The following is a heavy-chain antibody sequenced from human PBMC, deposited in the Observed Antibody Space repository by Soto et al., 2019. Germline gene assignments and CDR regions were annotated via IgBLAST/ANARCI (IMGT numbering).Heavy chain of an antibody. CDR2: IYYVGST. D-gene: IGHD6-13*01. CDR3: ARPRRIAAAGSIDY. V-gene: IGHV4-39*01. CDR1: GGSISSTSHY. J-gene: IGHJ4*02. Sequence: PSETLSLTCTISGGSISSTSHYWGWIRQPPGKGLEWIASIYYVGSTYYNPSLKSRVTISVDTSKNQFTLKLTSVTAADTAVYYCARPRRIAAAGSIDYWGQGTLVTVSS.